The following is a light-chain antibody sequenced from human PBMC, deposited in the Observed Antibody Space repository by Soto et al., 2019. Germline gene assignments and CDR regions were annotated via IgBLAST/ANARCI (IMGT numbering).Light chain of an antibody. Sequence: QSVLTQPPSVSGTPGQRVTISCSGSSSNIGRNYVYWYQQFPGTAPKLLIYRNNQRPSGVPDRFSGSKSGTSVSLAISGLRAEDEADYYCAAWEDSLSVVFGGGTKRTVL. CDR2: RNN. J-gene: IGLJ2*01. CDR1: SSNIGRNY. V-gene: IGLV1-47*01. CDR3: AAWEDSLSVV.